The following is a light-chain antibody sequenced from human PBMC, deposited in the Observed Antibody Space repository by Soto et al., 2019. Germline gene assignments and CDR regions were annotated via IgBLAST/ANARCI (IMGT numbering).Light chain of an antibody. Sequence: DIVMTQSPDSLAVSLGERATINCKSSQSLLYSSNKKDYLAWYQHKPGQPPKLLIHWASIRESGVPDRLSGRGSGTDFTLTISSLQAEDVAVYYCQQYYSPPWTFGKGTKVEIK. V-gene: IGKV4-1*01. CDR1: QSLLYSSNKKDY. CDR2: WAS. CDR3: QQYYSPPWT. J-gene: IGKJ1*01.